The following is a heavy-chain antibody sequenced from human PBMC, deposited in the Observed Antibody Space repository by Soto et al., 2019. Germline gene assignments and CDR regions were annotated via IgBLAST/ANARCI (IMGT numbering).Heavy chain of an antibody. D-gene: IGHD3-3*02. V-gene: IGHV1-18*01. CDR3: ARDLAVLVYFGPLDY. CDR2: ISAYNGNT. CDR1: GYTFTSYG. J-gene: IGHJ4*02. Sequence: GASVKVSCKASGYTFTSYGISWVRQAPGQGLEWMGWISAYNGNTNYAQKLQGRVTMTTDTSTSTAYMELRSLRSEDTAVYYCARDLAVLVYFGPLDYWGQGTMVTVSS.